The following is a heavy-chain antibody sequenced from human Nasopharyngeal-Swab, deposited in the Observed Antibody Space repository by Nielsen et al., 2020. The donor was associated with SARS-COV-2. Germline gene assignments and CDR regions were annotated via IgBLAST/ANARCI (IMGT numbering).Heavy chain of an antibody. V-gene: IGHV3-21*01. D-gene: IGHD3-22*01. CDR2: ISSSSSYI. CDR3: ASPRGYYDSSGAFDY. Sequence: GESLKISCAASGSTFSSYSMNWVRQAPGKGLEWVSSISSSSSYIYYADSVKGRFTISRDDAKNSLYLQMNSLRAEDTAVYYCASPRGYYDSSGAFDYWGQGTLVTVSS. CDR1: GSTFSSYS. J-gene: IGHJ4*02.